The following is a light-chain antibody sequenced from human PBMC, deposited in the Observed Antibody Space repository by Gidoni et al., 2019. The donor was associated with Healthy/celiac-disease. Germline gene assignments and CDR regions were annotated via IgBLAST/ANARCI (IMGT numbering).Light chain of an antibody. CDR1: QSVSSN. Sequence: EIVMTQSPAILSVSPGERATLSCRASQSVSSNLAWYQQKPGQAPRLLIYGASRRATGIPDRFSGSGSGTEFTLTISSLQSEDLAFYYCQQYNNWPPTFGQGTKLEIK. J-gene: IGKJ2*01. CDR3: QQYNNWPPT. V-gene: IGKV3-15*01. CDR2: GAS.